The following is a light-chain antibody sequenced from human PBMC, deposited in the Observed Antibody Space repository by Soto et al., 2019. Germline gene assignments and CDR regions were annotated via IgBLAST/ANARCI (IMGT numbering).Light chain of an antibody. J-gene: IGKJ4*01. V-gene: IGKV1-5*03. Sequence: DIQMTQSPSTLSASVGDRITITCRASQTISTMLAWYQQKPGKAPKLLIYKASTLKSGVPSRFSGSGSGTEFTLTISSLQPEDFATYYCLQDYNYPLTFGGGTKVDIK. CDR2: KAS. CDR1: QTISTM. CDR3: LQDYNYPLT.